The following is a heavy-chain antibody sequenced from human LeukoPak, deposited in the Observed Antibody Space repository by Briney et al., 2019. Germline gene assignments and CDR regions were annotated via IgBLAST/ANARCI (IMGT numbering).Heavy chain of an antibody. D-gene: IGHD3-10*01. CDR1: GFTVSSNY. CDR2: IYSGGST. V-gene: IGHV3-66*02. Sequence: PGGSLRLSCAASGFTVSSNYMNWVRQAPGKGLEWVSVIYSGGSTYYADSVKGRFTISRDNSKNTLYLQMNGLRPDDTAVYYCARVPPSAWPLGFDYWGQGILVTVSS. CDR3: ARVPPSAWPLGFDY. J-gene: IGHJ4*02.